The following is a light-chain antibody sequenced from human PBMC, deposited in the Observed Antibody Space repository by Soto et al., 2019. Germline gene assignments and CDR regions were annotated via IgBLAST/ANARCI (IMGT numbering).Light chain of an antibody. V-gene: IGKV1-5*01. CDR2: DVS. CDR1: QSITTW. Sequence: DIQMTQSPSTVSAYVGDSVTITCRASQSITTWLAWYQQRPGKAPNLLIYDVSSLEGGVPSRFSGSGSGTELTISISSLQPDDCETYYCQQYNSYSGTFGQGTKVDIK. J-gene: IGKJ1*01. CDR3: QQYNSYSGT.